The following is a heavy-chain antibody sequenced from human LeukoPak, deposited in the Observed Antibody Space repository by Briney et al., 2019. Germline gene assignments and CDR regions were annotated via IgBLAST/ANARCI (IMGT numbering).Heavy chain of an antibody. D-gene: IGHD6-19*01. CDR2: ISAGGGST. V-gene: IGHV3-23*01. J-gene: IGHJ4*02. Sequence: GGSLRLSCAASGFTFSSYAMSWVRQAPGKGLEWVSTISAGGGSTYYAGSVKGRFTISRDNSNNTLYLQMNSLRAEDTAVYYCGKDAHSSGWRGGVDSWGQGTLVTVSS. CDR1: GFTFSSYA. CDR3: GKDAHSSGWRGGVDS.